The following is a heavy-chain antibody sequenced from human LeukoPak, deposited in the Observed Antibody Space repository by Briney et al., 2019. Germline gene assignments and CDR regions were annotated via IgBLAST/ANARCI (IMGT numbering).Heavy chain of an antibody. CDR2: MNRDGSEK. J-gene: IGHJ4*02. Sequence: GSLRLSCAASGFTFSSYWMSWVRQAPGKGLEWVANMNRDGSEKNYVDSIKGRFTISRDNAANSLYLQMNSLRAEDTAVYYCAKGPPPLAVAGTRFDWGQGTLVTVSS. V-gene: IGHV3-7*03. CDR1: GFTFSSYW. D-gene: IGHD6-19*01. CDR3: AKGPPPLAVAGTRFD.